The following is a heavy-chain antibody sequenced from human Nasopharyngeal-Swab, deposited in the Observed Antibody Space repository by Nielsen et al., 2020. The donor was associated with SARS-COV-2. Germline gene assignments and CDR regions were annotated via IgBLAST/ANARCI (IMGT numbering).Heavy chain of an antibody. Sequence: SVKVSCKASGFTFTSSAMHGVRQARGQRLEWIGWIVVGSGNTNYAQKFQERVTITRDMSTSTAYMELSSLRSEDTAVYYCAAGPAGMRFDYWGQGTLVTVSS. D-gene: IGHD2-2*01. CDR1: GFTFTSSA. J-gene: IGHJ4*02. V-gene: IGHV1-58*02. CDR3: AAGPAGMRFDY. CDR2: IVVGSGNT.